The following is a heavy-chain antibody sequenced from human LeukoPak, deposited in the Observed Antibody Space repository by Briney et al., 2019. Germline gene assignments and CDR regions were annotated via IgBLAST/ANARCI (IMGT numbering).Heavy chain of an antibody. V-gene: IGHV3-20*04. Sequence: GGSLRLSCAASGFSFNDYGMGWVRQAPGQGPEWVSGITWNGGSADYAASVKGRFTISRDNARNSLYLQMNSLRDEDTALYYCVRGGGSIRHSYYYYVDVWGKGTSVTVSS. CDR2: ITWNGGSA. CDR1: GFSFNDYG. D-gene: IGHD2-15*01. J-gene: IGHJ6*03. CDR3: VRGGGSIRHSYYYYVDV.